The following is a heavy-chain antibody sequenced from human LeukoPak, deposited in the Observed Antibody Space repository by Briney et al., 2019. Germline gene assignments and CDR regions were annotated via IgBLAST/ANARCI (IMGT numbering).Heavy chain of an antibody. CDR1: GGSISSGDYY. V-gene: IGHV4-30-4*01. CDR2: IYYSGST. D-gene: IGHD6-13*01. CDR3: ATDHLAAAGYNWFDP. Sequence: SQTLSLTCTVSGGSISSGDYYWSWIRQPPGKGLEWIGYIYYSGSTYYNPSLKSRVTISVDTSKNQFSLKLSSVTAADTAVYYCATDHLAAAGYNWFDPWGQGTLVTVSS. J-gene: IGHJ5*02.